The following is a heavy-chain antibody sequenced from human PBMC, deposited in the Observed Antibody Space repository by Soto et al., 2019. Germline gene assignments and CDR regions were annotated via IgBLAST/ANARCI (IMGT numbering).Heavy chain of an antibody. J-gene: IGHJ4*02. Sequence: GGSLRLSCAASGFTSSTCWMSWVRQAPGKGLEWVANIKPDGSGEYYMDSVKGRFTISRDNAKNSLYLQMNSLRVEDTAMYYCARVRCTTSDCFHDYWGQGTLVTV. CDR2: IKPDGSGE. D-gene: IGHD2-21*02. CDR3: ARVRCTTSDCFHDY. V-gene: IGHV3-7*03. CDR1: GFTSSTCW.